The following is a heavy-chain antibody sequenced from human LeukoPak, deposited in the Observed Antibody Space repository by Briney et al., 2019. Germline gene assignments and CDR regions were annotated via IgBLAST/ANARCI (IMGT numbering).Heavy chain of an antibody. CDR2: ISSNGDRI. D-gene: IGHD3-10*01. V-gene: IGHV3-64D*09. J-gene: IGHJ4*02. Sequence: PGGSLRLSCSHSGFTLRRYTMYFGPQPPGKGLEYVSAISSNGDRIYYADSVKGRFTIPRDNSKNTVYLQIRSLGAGDTAVYYCVILLSAGPQLTVFYYWGQGTLVTVSS. CDR1: GFTLRRYT. CDR3: VILLSAGPQLTVFYY.